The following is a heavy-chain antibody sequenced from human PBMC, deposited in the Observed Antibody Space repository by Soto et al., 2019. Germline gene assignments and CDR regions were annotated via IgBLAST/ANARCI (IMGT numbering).Heavy chain of an antibody. D-gene: IGHD2-15*01. CDR3: ARERCSGGSCYSHYYYGMDV. CDR2: ISSSGSTI. CDR1: GFTFSSYE. V-gene: IGHV3-48*03. J-gene: IGHJ6*02. Sequence: GGSLRLSCAASGFTFSSYEMNWVRQAPGKGLEWVSYISSSGSTIYYADSVKGRFTISRDNAKNSLYLQMNSLRAEDTAVYYCARERCSGGSCYSHYYYGMDVWGQGTTVTVSS.